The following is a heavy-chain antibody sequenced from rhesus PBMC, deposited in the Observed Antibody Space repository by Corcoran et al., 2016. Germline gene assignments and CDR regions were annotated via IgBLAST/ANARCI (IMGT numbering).Heavy chain of an antibody. CDR3: ARNALGTTHCGLDS. Sequence: QVTLKESGPALVKPTQTLTLTCTFSGFSLSTSGMGVGWIRQPSRKTLEWLAHIYWNDDKYYNTSLKSRLTISKDTSKNQVVLTMTNMDPVDTATYYCARNALGTTHCGLDSWGQGVVVTVSS. CDR1: GFSLSTSGMG. CDR2: IYWNDDK. D-gene: IGHD1-14*01. J-gene: IGHJ6*01. V-gene: IGHV2-1*01.